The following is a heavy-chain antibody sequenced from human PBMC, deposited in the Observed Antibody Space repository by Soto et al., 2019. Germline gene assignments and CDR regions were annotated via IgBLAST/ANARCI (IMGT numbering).Heavy chain of an antibody. CDR3: AGVMDGGIWGSSLFDY. CDR1: GYTFTSNY. V-gene: IGHV1-46*03. D-gene: IGHD3-16*01. CDR2: INPSGGSI. J-gene: IGHJ4*02. Sequence: QVQLVQSGAEVKKPGASVKVSCKASGYTFTSNYMHWARQAPGQGLEWMGVINPSGGSISYAQKFQGRVTMTRDTSTSTVYMELSSLRSEDTAVYYCAGVMDGGIWGSSLFDYWGQGTLVTVSS.